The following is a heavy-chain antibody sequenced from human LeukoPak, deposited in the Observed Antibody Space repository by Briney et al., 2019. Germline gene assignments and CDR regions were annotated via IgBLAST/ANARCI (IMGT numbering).Heavy chain of an antibody. V-gene: IGHV1-69*05. CDR1: GGTFSSYA. Sequence: SVKVSCKASGGTFSSYAMSWVRQAPGQGLEWMGGIIPIFGTANYAQKFQGRVTITTDESTSTAYMELSSLRSEDTAVHYCASWGGAAAGTSVFDYWGQGTLVTVSS. D-gene: IGHD6-13*01. CDR2: IIPIFGTA. CDR3: ASWGGAAAGTSVFDY. J-gene: IGHJ4*02.